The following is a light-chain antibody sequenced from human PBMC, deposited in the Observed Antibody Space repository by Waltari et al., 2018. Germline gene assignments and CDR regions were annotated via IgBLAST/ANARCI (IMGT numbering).Light chain of an antibody. CDR1: QSVLYSSNNKNY. CDR3: QQYYSTPPT. V-gene: IGKV4-1*01. J-gene: IGKJ1*01. CDR2: WAS. Sequence: DIVMTQSPDSLAVSLGERATINCKSSQSVLYSSNNKNYLAWYQQKPGQPPKLLIYWASTGESGVPDRFSGSGSGTDFTLTISSLHAEDVAVYYCQQYYSTPPTFGQGTKVEIK.